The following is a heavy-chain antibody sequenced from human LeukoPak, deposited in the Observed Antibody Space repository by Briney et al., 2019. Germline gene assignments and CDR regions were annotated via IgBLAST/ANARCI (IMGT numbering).Heavy chain of an antibody. CDR2: INHSGST. CDR3: VKGDVWLTFDV. D-gene: IGHD3-10*01. CDR1: GGSFSGYY. J-gene: IGHJ3*01. V-gene: IGHV4-34*01. Sequence: PSETLSLTCAVYGGSFSGYYWSWIRQPPGKGLEWIGEINHSGSTNYNPSLKSRVTISVDTSKNQFSLKLSSVTAADTAVYYCVKGDVWLTFDVWGQGTMVTASS.